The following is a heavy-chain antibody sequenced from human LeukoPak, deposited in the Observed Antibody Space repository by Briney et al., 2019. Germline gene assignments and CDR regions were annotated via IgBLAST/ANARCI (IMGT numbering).Heavy chain of an antibody. V-gene: IGHV4-39*07. CDR1: GGSISSGSYY. D-gene: IGHD3-22*01. CDR3: AGDPTSSGYYPYWYFDL. Sequence: PSETLSLTCTVSGGSISSGSYYRSWIRQPPGKGLEWIGSIYHSGSTYYNPSLKSRVTISVDTSKNQFSLKLSSVTAADTAVYYCAGDPTSSGYYPYWYFDLWGRGTLVTVSS. CDR2: IYHSGST. J-gene: IGHJ2*01.